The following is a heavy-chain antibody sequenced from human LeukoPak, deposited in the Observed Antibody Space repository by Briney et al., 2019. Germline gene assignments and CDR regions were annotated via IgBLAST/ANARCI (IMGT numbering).Heavy chain of an antibody. V-gene: IGHV1-18*01. Sequence: ASVKVSCKASGYTFTSYGIRWVRQAPGQGLEWMGWISAYNGNTNYAQKLHGRVTMNTDTSTSTAYMELRSLRSDDTAVYYCARDLTTPHWFDPWGQGTLVTVSS. D-gene: IGHD1-1*01. CDR2: ISAYNGNT. J-gene: IGHJ5*02. CDR3: ARDLTTPHWFDP. CDR1: GYTFTSYG.